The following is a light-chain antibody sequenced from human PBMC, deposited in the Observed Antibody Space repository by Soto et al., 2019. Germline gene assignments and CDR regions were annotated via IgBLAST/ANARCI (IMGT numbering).Light chain of an antibody. CDR1: SSDVGGYKY. V-gene: IGLV2-14*01. Sequence: QSALTQPASVSGSPGQSITISCTGTSSDVGGYKYVSWYQQHPGKAPKLMIYDVSNRPSGVSNRFSGSKSGNTASLTISGLQAEDEADYYCSSYTSSPSDVFGTGTKLTVL. CDR3: SSYTSSPSDV. CDR2: DVS. J-gene: IGLJ1*01.